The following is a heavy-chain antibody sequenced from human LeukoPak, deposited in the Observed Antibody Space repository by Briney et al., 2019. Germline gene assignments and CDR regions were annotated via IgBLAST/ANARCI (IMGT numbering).Heavy chain of an antibody. Sequence: GGSLRLSCAASGFTFSGYALSWVRQGPGQGLEWLSSISDSGDSRFYSDSVKGRFTISRDNVKNTLHLQMNSLGVEDTAVYYCAKGWLYGALFGPWGRGTLVTVSS. V-gene: IGHV3-23*01. CDR3: AKGWLYGALFGP. CDR1: GFTFSGYA. CDR2: ISDSGDSR. J-gene: IGHJ5*02. D-gene: IGHD4-17*01.